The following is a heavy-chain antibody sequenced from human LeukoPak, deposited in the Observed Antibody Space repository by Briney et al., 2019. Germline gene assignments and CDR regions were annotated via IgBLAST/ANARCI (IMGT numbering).Heavy chain of an antibody. D-gene: IGHD3-16*02. CDR2: IKSKTDGGTT. Sequence: GGSLRLXCAASGFTFSNAWMSWVRRAPGKGLEWVGRIKSKTDGGTTDYAAPVKGRFTISRDDSKNTLYLQMNSLKTEDTAVYYCTTALWGSYRYLQDAFDIWGQGTMVTVSS. J-gene: IGHJ3*02. V-gene: IGHV3-15*01. CDR1: GFTFSNAW. CDR3: TTALWGSYRYLQDAFDI.